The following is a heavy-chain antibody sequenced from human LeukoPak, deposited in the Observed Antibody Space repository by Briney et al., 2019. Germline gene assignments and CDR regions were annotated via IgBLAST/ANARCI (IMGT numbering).Heavy chain of an antibody. CDR3: ARGGGGSIAATDLEY. CDR1: GYTFTGYC. V-gene: IGHV1-2*02. J-gene: IGHJ4*02. D-gene: IGHD6-25*01. Sequence: ASVKVSCKASGYTFTGYCMHWVRQAPGQGLEWMGWINPNSGGTNYAQKFQGRVTMTRDTSISTAYMELSRLRSDDTAVYYCARGGGGSIAATDLEYWGQGTLVTVSS. CDR2: INPNSGGT.